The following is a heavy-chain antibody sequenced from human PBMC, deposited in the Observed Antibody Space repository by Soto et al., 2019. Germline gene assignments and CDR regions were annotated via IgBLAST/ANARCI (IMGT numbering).Heavy chain of an antibody. J-gene: IGHJ4*02. CDR1: GFTCSSYA. V-gene: IGHV3-23*01. CDR2: IRASDSST. D-gene: IGHD5-12*01. Sequence: WGSLRLSCAASGFTCSSYAMTWVRQAPGKGLEWVSTIRASDSSTYYADSVKGRFTISRDNSMNTLFLHMDSLRAEDTAIYYCAKGGYTSPLDYWGLGTLVTVSS. CDR3: AKGGYTSPLDY.